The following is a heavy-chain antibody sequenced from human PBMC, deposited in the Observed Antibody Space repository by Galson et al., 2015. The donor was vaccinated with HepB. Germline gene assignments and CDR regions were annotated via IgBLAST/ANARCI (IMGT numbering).Heavy chain of an antibody. D-gene: IGHD4-17*01. Sequence: SVKVSCKASGYTFTGYYMHWVRQAPGQGLEWMGRINPNSGGTNYAQKFQGRVTMTRDTSISTAYMELSRLRSDDAAVYYCARVRTVTTAYYYYGMDVWGQGILVTVSS. J-gene: IGHJ6*02. V-gene: IGHV1-2*06. CDR3: ARVRTVTTAYYYYGMDV. CDR2: INPNSGGT. CDR1: GYTFTGYY.